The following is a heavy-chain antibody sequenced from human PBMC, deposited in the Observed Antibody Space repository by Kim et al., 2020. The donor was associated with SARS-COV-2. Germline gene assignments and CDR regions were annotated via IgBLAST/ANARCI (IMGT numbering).Heavy chain of an antibody. D-gene: IGHD5-12*01. CDR2: INPDGRTT. Sequence: GGSLRLSCAASGLTFSSHWMHWVRQAPGKGLEWLSRINPDGRTTTYADSVKGRFTISRDNAKNTLYLQMNSLRAEDTAIYYCVRDLTIVATGPHFDCWG. CDR3: VRDLTIVATGPHFDC. V-gene: IGHV3-74*01. J-gene: IGHJ4*01. CDR1: GLTFSSHW.